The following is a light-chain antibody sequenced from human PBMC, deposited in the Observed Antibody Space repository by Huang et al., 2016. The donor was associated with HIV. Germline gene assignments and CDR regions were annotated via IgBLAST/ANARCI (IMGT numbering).Light chain of an antibody. Sequence: EIVLTQSPATLSLSPGERATLSCGASQSLSSSYLAWYQQKPGLAPRLLIYDASNRATGIPDRFSGSGSGTVFTLTISRLEPEDFAVYYCQQYGSSPLTFGGGTKVEIK. CDR2: DAS. J-gene: IGKJ4*01. CDR3: QQYGSSPLT. CDR1: QSLSSSY. V-gene: IGKV3D-20*01.